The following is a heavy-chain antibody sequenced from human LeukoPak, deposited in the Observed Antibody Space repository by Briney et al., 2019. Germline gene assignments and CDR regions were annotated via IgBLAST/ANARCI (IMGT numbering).Heavy chain of an antibody. CDR3: AKDIHPGLDSGASCCFDY. Sequence: ASVKVSCETSGYTFSRHGITWVRRAPGQGLEWMGWVSGYNGNTNYAQNVQGRVTMTTDTSTNTAYMELRSLRSDDTAVYYCAKDIHPGLDSGASCCFDYWGQGTPVTVSS. D-gene: IGHD6-19*01. CDR1: GYTFSRHG. J-gene: IGHJ4*02. CDR2: VSGYNGNT. V-gene: IGHV1-18*01.